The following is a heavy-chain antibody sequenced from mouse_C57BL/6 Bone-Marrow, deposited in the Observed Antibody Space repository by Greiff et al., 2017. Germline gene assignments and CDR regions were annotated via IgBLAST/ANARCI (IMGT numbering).Heavy chain of an antibody. V-gene: IGHV1-54*01. CDR2: INPGSGGT. CDR1: GYAFTNYL. D-gene: IGHD1-1*01. Sequence: QVQLQQSGAELVRPGTSVKVSCKASGYAFTNYLIEWVKQRPGQGLEWIGVINPGSGGTNYNEKFKGKATLTADKSSNTAYMQLSSLTSEDSAVYFCARDIFPITTRPDYWGQGTTLTVSS. CDR3: ARDIFPITTRPDY. J-gene: IGHJ2*01.